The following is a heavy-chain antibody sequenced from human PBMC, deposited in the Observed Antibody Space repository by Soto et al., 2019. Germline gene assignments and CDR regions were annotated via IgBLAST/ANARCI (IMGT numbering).Heavy chain of an antibody. D-gene: IGHD2-8*01. Sequence: EVKLLESGGGLVQPGGSLRLSCATSGFTFSSYAMSWVRQAPGKGLECVSVISGSDGSTYYADSVQGRFTISRDKSKNTLFLQMNSLRGEDTAVYYCARKAGLVSLYPPEFDPRGQGTLVTVAS. CDR3: ARKAGLVSLYPPEFDP. V-gene: IGHV3-23*01. J-gene: IGHJ5*02. CDR2: ISGSDGST. CDR1: GFTFSSYA.